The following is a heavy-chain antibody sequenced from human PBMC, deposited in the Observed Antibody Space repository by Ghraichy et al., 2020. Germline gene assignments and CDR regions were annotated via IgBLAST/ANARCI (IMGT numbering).Heavy chain of an antibody. J-gene: IGHJ3*02. D-gene: IGHD3-10*01. CDR1: GFTFSSYA. V-gene: IGHV3-23*01. CDR2: ISGSGGST. Sequence: LSLTCAASGFTFSSYAMSWVRQAPGKGLEWVSAISGSGGSTYYADSVKGRFTISRDNSKNTLYLQMNSLRAEDTAVYYCAGRRGSGAFDIWGQGTMVTVSS. CDR3: AGRRGSGAFDI.